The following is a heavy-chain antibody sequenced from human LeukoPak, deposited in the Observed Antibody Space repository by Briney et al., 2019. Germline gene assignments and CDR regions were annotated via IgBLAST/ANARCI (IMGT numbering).Heavy chain of an antibody. CDR3: AKRGGSSSSWYYAIAD. CDR1: VFTFTASD. V-gene: IGHV3-23*01. J-gene: IGHJ6*02. Sequence: VGALRLSCAASVFTFTASDLICRRQAPRKGLEGVAKISDSAAHYADSVKGRFIISRGTSKNILFLQMNSLRAEDTAVYYCAKRGGSSSSWYYAIADWGQGTTVTVSS. CDR2: ISDSAA. D-gene: IGHD6-6*01.